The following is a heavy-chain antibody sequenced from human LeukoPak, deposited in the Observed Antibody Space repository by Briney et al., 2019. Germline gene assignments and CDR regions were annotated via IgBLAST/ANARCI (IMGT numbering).Heavy chain of an antibody. CDR3: ARVHGAYPFDY. D-gene: IGHD4/OR15-4a*01. CDR1: GFTFSSYW. V-gene: IGHV3-74*01. J-gene: IGHJ4*02. CDR2: IKGDGSST. Sequence: GGSLRLSCAASGFTFSSYWMHWVRQAPGKGLVWVSRIKGDGSSTSYADSVKGRFTISRDNAKNTLYLQMNSLRVEDTAVYYCARVHGAYPFDYWGQGTLVTVSS.